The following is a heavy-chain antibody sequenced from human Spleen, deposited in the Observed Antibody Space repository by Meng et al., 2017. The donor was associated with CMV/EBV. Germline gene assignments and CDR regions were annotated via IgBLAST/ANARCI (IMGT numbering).Heavy chain of an antibody. V-gene: IGHV3-11*01. CDR3: ARDRYYGSGTYYY. D-gene: IGHD3-10*01. Sequence: ASGFTFSAYYISWVRQAPGKGLEWISYISSSGSTIYYADYVKGRFTVSRDNAKKLLYLQMNSLRAEDTAVYYCARDRYYGSGTYYYWGQGTLVTVSS. CDR2: ISSSGSTI. CDR1: GFTFSAYY. J-gene: IGHJ4*02.